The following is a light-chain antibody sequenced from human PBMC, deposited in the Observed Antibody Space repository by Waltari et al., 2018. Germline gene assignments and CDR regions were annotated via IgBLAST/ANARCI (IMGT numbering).Light chain of an antibody. Sequence: HSALTQPASVSGSPGQSITISCTGASSDVGSYNLVSWYQQYPGKAPKLIIYEGSKRPPGVSNRFSGYKSGNTGSLTISGLQVEDEADYYCCSFAGSNTYVLGTGTKVSVL. CDR3: CSFAGSNTYV. V-gene: IGLV2-23*01. CDR1: SSDVGSYNL. CDR2: EGS. J-gene: IGLJ1*01.